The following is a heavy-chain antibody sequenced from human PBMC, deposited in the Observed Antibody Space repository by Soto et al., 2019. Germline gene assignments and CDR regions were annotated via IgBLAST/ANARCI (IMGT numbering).Heavy chain of an antibody. CDR1: GGSISSSSYY. CDR3: ASEYYDILTGYPVYFDY. CDR2: IYYSGST. D-gene: IGHD3-9*01. J-gene: IGHJ4*02. V-gene: IGHV4-39*01. Sequence: SETLSLTCTVSGGSISSSSYYWGWIRQPPGKGLEWIGSIYYSGSTYYNPSLKSRVTISVDTSKNQFSLKLSSVTAADTAVYYCASEYYDILTGYPVYFDYWGQGTLVTVSS.